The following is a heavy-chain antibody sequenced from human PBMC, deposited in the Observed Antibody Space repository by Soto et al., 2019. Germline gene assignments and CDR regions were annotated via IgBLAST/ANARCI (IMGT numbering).Heavy chain of an antibody. CDR1: GYSFTSYW. V-gene: IGHV5-10-1*01. Sequence: PGESLKISCKGSGYSFTSYWISWVRQMPGKGLEWMGRIDPSDSYTNYSPSFQGHVTISADKSISTAYLQWSSLKASDTAMYYCARHRYCSSTSCYSDPMDVWGQGTTVTVS. D-gene: IGHD2-2*01. J-gene: IGHJ6*02. CDR2: IDPSDSYT. CDR3: ARHRYCSSTSCYSDPMDV.